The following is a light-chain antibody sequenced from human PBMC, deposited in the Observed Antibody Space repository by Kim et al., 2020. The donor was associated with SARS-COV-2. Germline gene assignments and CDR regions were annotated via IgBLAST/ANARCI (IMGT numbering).Light chain of an antibody. V-gene: IGKV3-20*01. CDR3: QQYGSSPLT. Sequence: SQGERATRSCRASQSVSSSYLAWYQQKPGQAPRLLIYGASSRATGIPDRFSGSGSGTDFTLTISRLEPEDFAVYYCQQYGSSPLTFGQGTKVDIK. CDR2: GAS. CDR1: QSVSSSY. J-gene: IGKJ1*01.